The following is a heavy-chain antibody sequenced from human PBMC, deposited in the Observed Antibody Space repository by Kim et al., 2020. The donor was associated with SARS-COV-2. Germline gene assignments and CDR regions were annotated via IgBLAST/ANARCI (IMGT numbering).Heavy chain of an antibody. J-gene: IGHJ4*02. V-gene: IGHV3-74*01. CDR3: ARRQFSSGWYYFDY. D-gene: IGHD6-19*01. Sequence: YAESVKGRVTISRDNAKNTLYLQMNSLRAEDTAVYYCARRQFSSGWYYFDYWGQGTLVTVSS.